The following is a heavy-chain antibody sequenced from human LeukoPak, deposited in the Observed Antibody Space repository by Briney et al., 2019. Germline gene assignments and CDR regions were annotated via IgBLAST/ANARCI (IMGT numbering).Heavy chain of an antibody. J-gene: IGHJ4*02. CDR1: GFTFSSYG. Sequence: PGGSLRLSCAASGFTFSSYGMSWVRQAPGKGLEWVSAISGSGGSTYYADSVKGRFTISRDNSKNTLYLQMNSLRAEDTAVYYCARLGIAVAGALGCWGQGTLVTVSS. D-gene: IGHD6-19*01. CDR3: ARLGIAVAGALGC. CDR2: ISGSGGST. V-gene: IGHV3-23*01.